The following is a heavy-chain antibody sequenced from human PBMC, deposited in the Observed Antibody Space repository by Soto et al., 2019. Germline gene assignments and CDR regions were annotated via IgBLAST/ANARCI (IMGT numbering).Heavy chain of an antibody. CDR2: IRSKANSYAT. Sequence: EVQLVESGGGLVQPGGSLKLSCAASGFTFSGSAMHWVRQASGKGLEWVGRIRSKANSYATAYDASVKGRFTISRDDSKNTAYLQMNSLKTEDTAVYYCTRHAYCSGGICYSDYYYGMDVLGQGTTVTVSS. J-gene: IGHJ6*02. CDR1: GFTFSGSA. V-gene: IGHV3-73*02. CDR3: TRHAYCSGGICYSDYYYGMDV. D-gene: IGHD2-15*01.